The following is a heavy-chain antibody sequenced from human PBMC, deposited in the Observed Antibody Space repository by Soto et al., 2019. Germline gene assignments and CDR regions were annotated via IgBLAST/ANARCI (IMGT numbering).Heavy chain of an antibody. Sequence: QVQLVQSGAEVKKPGASVKVSCKASGYTFTGYYMHWVRQAPGQGLEWMGWINPNSGGTNYAQKFQGGVTMTRETSISTAYMELSRLRSDDTAVYYCARAPAYYDFWSGYFNGDAFDIWGQGTMVTVSS. D-gene: IGHD3-3*01. CDR1: GYTFTGYY. CDR3: ARAPAYYDFWSGYFNGDAFDI. CDR2: INPNSGGT. V-gene: IGHV1-2*02. J-gene: IGHJ3*02.